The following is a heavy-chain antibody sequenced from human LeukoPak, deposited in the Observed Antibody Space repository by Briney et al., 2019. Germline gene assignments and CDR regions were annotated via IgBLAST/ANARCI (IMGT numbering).Heavy chain of an antibody. J-gene: IGHJ4*02. D-gene: IGHD3-16*02. CDR3: ARHDSFIPY. Sequence: GGSLRLSCVASGFTFSDYAMSWVRQAPGKGLEWVSGICDSGGSTYYADSVKGGCTISRDNSKNPVSLQMNILRAEDTAVYFCARHDSFIPYWGQGTLVTVTS. CDR1: GFTFSDYA. CDR2: ICDSGGST. V-gene: IGHV3-23*01.